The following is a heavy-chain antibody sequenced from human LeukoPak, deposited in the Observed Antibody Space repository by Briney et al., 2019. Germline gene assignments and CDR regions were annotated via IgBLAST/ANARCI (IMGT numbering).Heavy chain of an antibody. CDR3: ARAGFLVYYYGMDV. CDR1: GFTFDDYG. Sequence: GGSLRLSCAASGFTFDDYGMSWVRQAPGKGLEWVSGINWNGGSTGYADSVKGRFTISRDNAKNSLYLQMNSLRAEDTALYYCARAGFLVYYYGMDVWGQGTTVTASS. D-gene: IGHD1-26*01. CDR2: INWNGGST. V-gene: IGHV3-20*04. J-gene: IGHJ6*02.